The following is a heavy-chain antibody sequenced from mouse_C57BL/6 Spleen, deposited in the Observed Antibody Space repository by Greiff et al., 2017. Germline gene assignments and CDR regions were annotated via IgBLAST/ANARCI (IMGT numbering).Heavy chain of an antibody. CDR1: GYTFTSYT. V-gene: IGHV1-4*01. CDR3: ARALYDYGAMDY. Sequence: VHLVESGAELARPGASVKMSCKASGYTFTSYTMHWVKQRPGQGLEWIGYINPSSGYTKYNQKFKDKATLTADKSSSTAYMQLSSLTSEDSAVYYCARALYDYGAMDYWGQGTSVTVSS. CDR2: INPSSGYT. D-gene: IGHD2-4*01. J-gene: IGHJ4*01.